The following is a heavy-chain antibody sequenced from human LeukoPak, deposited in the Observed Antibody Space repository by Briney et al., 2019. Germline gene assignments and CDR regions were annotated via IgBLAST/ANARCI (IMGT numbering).Heavy chain of an antibody. Sequence: SETLSLTCSVSGGSLSGYYWSWIRQPPGKGLEWIGEINHSGSTNYNPSLKSRVTISVDTSKNQFSLKLSSVTAADTAVYYCARGRGYCSSTSCYNYYYYMDVWGKGTTVTVSS. J-gene: IGHJ6*03. CDR1: GGSLSGYY. V-gene: IGHV4-34*01. CDR3: ARGRGYCSSTSCYNYYYYMDV. D-gene: IGHD2-2*02. CDR2: INHSGST.